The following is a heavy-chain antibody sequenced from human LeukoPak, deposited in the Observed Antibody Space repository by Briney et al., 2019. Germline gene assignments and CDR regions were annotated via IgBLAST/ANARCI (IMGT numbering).Heavy chain of an antibody. CDR1: GFTFSTYA. J-gene: IGHJ4*02. Sequence: PGGSLRLSCAASGFTFSTYAMSWVRQAPGKGLEWVSAISGSGGSTYYADSVKGRFTISRDNSKNTLYQQMNSLRAEDTAVYYCANERYCSSTSCSDYWGQGTLVTVSS. CDR2: ISGSGGST. CDR3: ANERYCSSTSCSDY. D-gene: IGHD2-2*01. V-gene: IGHV3-23*01.